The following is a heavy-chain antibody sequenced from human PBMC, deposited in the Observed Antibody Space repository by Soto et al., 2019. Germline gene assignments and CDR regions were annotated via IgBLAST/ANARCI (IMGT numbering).Heavy chain of an antibody. Sequence: QVQLVQSGAEVKKPGASVKVSCKASGYIFTGYYIQWVRQAPGQGLEWMGWINTKTGGTKYAQKFQGRVTMTRATSINTAYMEVSRLRSDDTAVYYCATDKVAFDMWGQGTMVTVSS. V-gene: IGHV1-2*02. CDR2: INTKTGGT. CDR1: GYIFTGYY. CDR3: ATDKVAFDM. D-gene: IGHD3-9*01. J-gene: IGHJ3*02.